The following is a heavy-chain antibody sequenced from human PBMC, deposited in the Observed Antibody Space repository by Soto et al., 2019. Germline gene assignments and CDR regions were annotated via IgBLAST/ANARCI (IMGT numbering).Heavy chain of an antibody. CDR1: GGTFSSYA. CDR3: ARGSLYSSGWYPWPSAQYPPFDY. V-gene: IGHV1-69*06. Sequence: QVQLVQSGAEVKKPGSSVKVSCKASGGTFSSYAISWVRQAPGQGLEWVGGLIPIFGTANYAQKFQGRVTITADKSTSTAYMVLSSLRSEDTAVYYCARGSLYSSGWYPWPSAQYPPFDYWGQGTLVTVSS. D-gene: IGHD6-19*01. J-gene: IGHJ4*02. CDR2: LIPIFGTA.